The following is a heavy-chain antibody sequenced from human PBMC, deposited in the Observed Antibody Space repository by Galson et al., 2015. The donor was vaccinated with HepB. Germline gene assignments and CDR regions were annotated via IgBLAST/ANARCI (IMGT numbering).Heavy chain of an antibody. CDR2: IYPGDSDT. D-gene: IGHD2-8*02. J-gene: IGHJ4*02. Sequence: QSGAEVKKPGESLKISCKGSGYSFTSYWIGWVRQMPGKGLERMGIIYPGDSDTRYSPSFQGQVTISADKSIRTAYLQWSSLEASDTAIYYCARGFCIGGVCFQSPFDYWGQGTLVTVSS. CDR3: ARGFCIGGVCFQSPFDY. V-gene: IGHV5-51*01. CDR1: GYSFTSYW.